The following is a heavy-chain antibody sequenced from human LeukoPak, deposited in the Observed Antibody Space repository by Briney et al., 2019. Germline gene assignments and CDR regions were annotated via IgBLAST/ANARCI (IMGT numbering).Heavy chain of an antibody. CDR1: GYTFTTFP. V-gene: IGHV7-4-1*02. CDR3: ARGHDTTGYFAY. Sequence: GASVKVSCKPSGYTFTTFPINWVRQAPGQGLEWMGWINTTTGNPTYAQGLTGQFVFSLDTSVSTAYLQITSLKTEDIGVYYCARGHDTTGYFAYWGQGSLFTVSS. D-gene: IGHD3-9*01. J-gene: IGHJ4*02. CDR2: INTTTGNP.